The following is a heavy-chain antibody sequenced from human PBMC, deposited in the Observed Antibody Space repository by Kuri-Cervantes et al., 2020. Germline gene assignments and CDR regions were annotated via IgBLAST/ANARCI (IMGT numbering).Heavy chain of an antibody. CDR1: GGSFSGFY. CDR2: INHSGSA. V-gene: IGHV4-34*01. CDR3: ARGRGSWYSGYFDY. D-gene: IGHD6-13*01. J-gene: IGHJ4*02. Sequence: CAVYGGSFSGFYWSWIRQPPGRGLEWIGEINHSGSANYNPSLKSRVTISVDTSKNQFSLKLSSMTAADTAVYYCARGRGSWYSGYFDYWGQGTLVTVSS.